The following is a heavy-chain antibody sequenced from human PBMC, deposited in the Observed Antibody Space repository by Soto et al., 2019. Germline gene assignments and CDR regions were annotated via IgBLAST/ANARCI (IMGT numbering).Heavy chain of an antibody. CDR2: ISSFINYM. V-gene: IGHV3-21*01. Sequence: PGGSPRLSCAVSGFTFNSYSMNWVRQAPGKGLEWVSSISSFINYMYYTDSVKGRFTISRDNSKNTLYLQMNSLRAEDTAVYYCARDLPYHQKRVIRSPLDAFDSWGQGTMGTVSS. CDR3: ARDLPYHQKRVIRSPLDAFDS. CDR1: GFTFNSYS. J-gene: IGHJ3*02. D-gene: IGHD3-3*01.